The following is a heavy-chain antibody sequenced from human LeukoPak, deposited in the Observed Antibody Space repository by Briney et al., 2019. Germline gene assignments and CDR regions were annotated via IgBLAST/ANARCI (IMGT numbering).Heavy chain of an antibody. J-gene: IGHJ4*02. CDR2: ISYDGSNK. V-gene: IGHV3-30-3*01. CDR1: GFTFSSYA. Sequence: PGGSLRLSCAASGFTFSSYAMHWVRQAPGKGLEWVAVISYDGSNKYYADSVKGRFTISRDNSKNTLYLQMNSLRAEDTAVYYCARDGYQLLPFDYWGQGTLVTVSS. D-gene: IGHD2-2*01. CDR3: ARDGYQLLPFDY.